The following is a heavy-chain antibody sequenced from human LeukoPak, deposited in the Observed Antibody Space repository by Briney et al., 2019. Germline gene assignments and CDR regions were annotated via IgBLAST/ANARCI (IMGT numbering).Heavy chain of an antibody. Sequence: KTSETLSLTCTVSGGSISNSSFYWGWIRQPPGKGLECIASISYPGSTFYSPSLESRVTMSVDESKNQFSLRVHFVSAADTAVYYCASTRRAAVAGRFDSWGQGTLVTVSS. D-gene: IGHD6-19*01. V-gene: IGHV4-39*07. CDR1: GGSISNSSFY. CDR2: ISYPGST. CDR3: ASTRRAAVAGRFDS. J-gene: IGHJ4*02.